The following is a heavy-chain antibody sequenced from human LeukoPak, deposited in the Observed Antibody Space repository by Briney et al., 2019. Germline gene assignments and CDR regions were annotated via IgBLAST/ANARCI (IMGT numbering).Heavy chain of an antibody. CDR1: GFSFSSYS. V-gene: IGHV3-48*01. D-gene: IGHD2/OR15-2a*01. CDR3: ARDYVYAFDY. J-gene: IGHJ4*02. CDR2: ISGDGNAK. Sequence: GGSLRLSCAASGFSFSSYSINWVRRAPGKGLEWVSYISGDGNAKHYTDSVKGRFTISRDNAKNALYLQMNSLRAEDTAAYFCARDYVYAFDYWGQGTLVTVSS.